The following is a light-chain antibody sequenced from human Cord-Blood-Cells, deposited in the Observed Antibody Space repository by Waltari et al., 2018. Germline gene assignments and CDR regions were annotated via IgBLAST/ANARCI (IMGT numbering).Light chain of an antibody. J-gene: IGKJ2*03. CDR1: QSISSY. CDR2: AAS. CDR3: QQSYSTPHS. Sequence: DIQMTQSPSSLSASVGARVTITCRASQSISSYLNWYQQKPEKAPKLLIYAASSLQSGVPSRFSGSGSGTDFTLTISSLQPEDFVTYYCQQSYSTPHSFGQGTKLEIK. V-gene: IGKV1-39*01.